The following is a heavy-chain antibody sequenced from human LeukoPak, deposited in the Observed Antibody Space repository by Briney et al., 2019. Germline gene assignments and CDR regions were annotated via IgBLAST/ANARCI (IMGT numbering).Heavy chain of an antibody. CDR2: ISTSSSTI. V-gene: IGHV3-48*01. J-gene: IGHJ4*02. Sequence: GGSLRLSCAASGFTYSSYSMNWVRQAPGKGLEWVSYISTSSSTIYYADSVKGRFTVSRDNAKNSLYLHMNSLGAEDTAVYYCARGRADYYFDYWGQGTLVTVSS. CDR1: GFTYSSYS. CDR3: ARGRADYYFDY. D-gene: IGHD2-21*02.